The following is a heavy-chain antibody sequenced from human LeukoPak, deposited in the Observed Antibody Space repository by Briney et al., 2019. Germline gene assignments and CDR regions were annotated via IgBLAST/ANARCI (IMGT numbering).Heavy chain of an antibody. V-gene: IGHV3-30*18. CDR1: GFTFSNYG. J-gene: IGHJ6*02. CDR3: AKDRGCSSTSCYYYYYGMDV. D-gene: IGHD2-2*01. CDR2: ISYDGSNK. Sequence: GGSLRLSCAASGFTFSNYGMHWVRQAPGKGLEWVALISYDGSNKYYADSVKGRFTISRDNSKNTLHLQMNSLRAEDTAVYYCAKDRGCSSTSCYYYYYGMDVWGQGTTVTVSS.